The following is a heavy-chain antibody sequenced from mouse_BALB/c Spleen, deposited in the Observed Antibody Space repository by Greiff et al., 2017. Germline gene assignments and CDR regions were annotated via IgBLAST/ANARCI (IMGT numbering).Heavy chain of an antibody. Sequence: EVQGVESGGGLVKPGGSLKLSCAASGFTFSSYAMSWVRQSPEKRLEWVAEISSGGSYTYYPDTVTGRFTISRDNAKNTLYLEMSSLRSEDTAMYYCARGLDAMDYWGQGTSVTVSS. D-gene: IGHD2-10*02. V-gene: IGHV5-9-4*01. CDR3: ARGLDAMDY. CDR2: ISSGGSYT. J-gene: IGHJ4*01. CDR1: GFTFSSYA.